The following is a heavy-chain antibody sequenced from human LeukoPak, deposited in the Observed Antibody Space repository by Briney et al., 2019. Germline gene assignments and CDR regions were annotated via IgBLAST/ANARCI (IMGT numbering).Heavy chain of an antibody. D-gene: IGHD3-10*01. CDR3: ARTYGSGSYYPFDY. V-gene: IGHV4-30-2*01. CDR2: IYHSGST. Sequence: SQTLCLTCAVSGGSINSGGYSWSWIRQPPVKGTEWIGYIYHSGSTYYNPSLKSRVTISVDRSKNQFSLKLSSVTAADTALYYCARTYGSGSYYPFDYWGQGTLVTVSS. J-gene: IGHJ4*02. CDR1: GGSINSGGYS.